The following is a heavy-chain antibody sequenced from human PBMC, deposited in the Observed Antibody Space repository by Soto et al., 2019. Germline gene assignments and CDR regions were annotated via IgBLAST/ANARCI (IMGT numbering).Heavy chain of an antibody. CDR1: GFIFRGSA. D-gene: IGHD2-2*02. V-gene: IGHV3-73*01. CDR2: IRSRANNFAT. Sequence: PGGSLRLSCAASGFIFRGSAIHWVRQSAGKGLEWVGRIRSRANNFATSSAASVKGRFTFSRDDSKNTAYLQMNTLKPEDTAVYYCARGQGAAIGDYYYHDMDVWGQGTTVTVSS. CDR3: ARGQGAAIGDYYYHDMDV. J-gene: IGHJ6*02.